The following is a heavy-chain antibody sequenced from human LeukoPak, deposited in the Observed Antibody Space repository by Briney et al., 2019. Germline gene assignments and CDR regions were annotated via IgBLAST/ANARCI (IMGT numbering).Heavy chain of an antibody. D-gene: IGHD5-18*01. CDR1: GFTFSSYS. CDR3: ARASGDIVETATMGSY. V-gene: IGHV3-21*01. Sequence: PGGSLRFSCAASGFTFSSYSMNWVRQAPGKGLEWVSSISSSSSSIYYADSVKGRFTISRDNAKNSLYLQMNSLRAEDTAVYYCARASGDIVETATMGSYWGQGTLVTVSS. CDR2: ISSSSSSI. J-gene: IGHJ4*02.